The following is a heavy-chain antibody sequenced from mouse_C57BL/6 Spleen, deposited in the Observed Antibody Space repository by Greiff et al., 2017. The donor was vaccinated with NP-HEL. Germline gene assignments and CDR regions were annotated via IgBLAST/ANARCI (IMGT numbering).Heavy chain of an antibody. CDR1: GYTFTSYW. J-gene: IGHJ2*01. CDR3: ARSGDSSGSDY. CDR2: IYPGSGST. V-gene: IGHV1-55*01. Sequence: VQLQQSGAELVKPGASVKMSCKASGYTFTSYWITWVKQRPGQGLEWIGDIYPGSGSTNYNEKFKSKATLTVDTSSSTAYMQLSSLTSEDSAVYYCARSGDSSGSDYWGQGTTLTVSS. D-gene: IGHD3-2*02.